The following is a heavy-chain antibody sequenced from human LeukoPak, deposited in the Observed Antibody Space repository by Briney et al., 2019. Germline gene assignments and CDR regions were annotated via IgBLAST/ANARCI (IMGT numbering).Heavy chain of an antibody. CDR2: ISGGST. V-gene: IGHV3-23*01. Sequence: GGSLRLSCAASGFNFGNSAMTWVRQAPGKGLEGVSGISGGSTYYADSVKGRFTISRDSSRSTLFLQMNSLRAEDTAVYYCAKRPQVGSGYHPAYWGQGTLVTVSS. D-gene: IGHD3-22*01. J-gene: IGHJ4*02. CDR1: GFNFGNSA. CDR3: AKRPQVGSGYHPAY.